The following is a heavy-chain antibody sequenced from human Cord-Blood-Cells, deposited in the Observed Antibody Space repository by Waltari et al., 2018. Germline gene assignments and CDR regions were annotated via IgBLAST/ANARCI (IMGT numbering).Heavy chain of an antibody. CDR1: GGSISSSSYY. J-gene: IGHJ4*02. CDR2: IYYSGST. CDR3: ASVRFLEWLLYY. V-gene: IGHV4-39*01. Sequence: QLQLQESGPGLVKPSETLSLTCTVSGGSISSSSYYWGWIRQPPGKGLEWIGSIYYSGSTYYNPSLKSRFTISVDTSKNQFSLKLSSVTAADTAVYYCASVRFLEWLLYYWGQGTLVTVSS. D-gene: IGHD3-3*01.